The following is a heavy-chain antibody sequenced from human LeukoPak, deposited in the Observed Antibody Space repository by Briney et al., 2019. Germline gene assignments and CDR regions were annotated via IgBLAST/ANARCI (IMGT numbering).Heavy chain of an antibody. CDR3: ARGPQQLVRKIDY. D-gene: IGHD6-13*01. V-gene: IGHV4-34*01. CDR2: INHSGST. J-gene: IGHJ4*02. CDR1: GGSFSGYC. Sequence: SETLSLTCAVYGGSFSGYCWSWIRQPPGKGLEWIGEINHSGSTNYNPSLKSRVTISVDTSKNQFSLKLSSVTAADTAVYYCARGPQQLVRKIDYWGQGTLVTVSS.